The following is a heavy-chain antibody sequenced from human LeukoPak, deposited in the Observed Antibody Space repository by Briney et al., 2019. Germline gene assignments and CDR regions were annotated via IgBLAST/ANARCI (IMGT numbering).Heavy chain of an antibody. CDR1: GITFSSFG. D-gene: IGHD5-12*01. V-gene: IGHV3-30*02. CDR3: ANGATAQSACPLHIGDY. Sequence: PGGSLRLSCAASGITFSSFGMHWVRQAPGKGLEWVAFIRYDGSNKYYADSVKGRFTISRDNSKNTLYVQMTSLRAEDTAVYFCANGATAQSACPLHIGDYWGQGTLVTVSS. J-gene: IGHJ4*02. CDR2: IRYDGSNK.